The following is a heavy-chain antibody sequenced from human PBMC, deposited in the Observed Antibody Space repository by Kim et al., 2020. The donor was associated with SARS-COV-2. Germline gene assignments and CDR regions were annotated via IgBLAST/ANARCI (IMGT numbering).Heavy chain of an antibody. CDR3: AKSREMNYRGYFDS. Sequence: GGSLRLSCSASGFTFDIYAMTWVRQAPGKGLEWVSTISDSGGSTYYADSVRGRFTISRDNSKNMLYLQINSLRPEDTAVYFCAKSREMNYRGYFDSLGQG. CDR2: ISDSGGST. CDR1: GFTFDIYA. J-gene: IGHJ4*02. D-gene: IGHD3-10*01. V-gene: IGHV3-23*01.